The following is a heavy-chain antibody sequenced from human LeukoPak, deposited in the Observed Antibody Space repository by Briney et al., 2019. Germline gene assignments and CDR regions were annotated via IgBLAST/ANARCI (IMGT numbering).Heavy chain of an antibody. Sequence: ASVKVSCKASGYTFTDYYMHWVRQAPGQGFEWMGWINPDDGDTNYAQKFQGRVTMTRDTSISTAHMEVSRLRSDDTAVYYCARANFLYCSSSTCLFDYWGQGTLVTVSS. CDR2: INPDDGDT. CDR3: ARANFLYCSSSTCLFDY. D-gene: IGHD2-2*01. J-gene: IGHJ4*02. V-gene: IGHV1-2*02. CDR1: GYTFTDYY.